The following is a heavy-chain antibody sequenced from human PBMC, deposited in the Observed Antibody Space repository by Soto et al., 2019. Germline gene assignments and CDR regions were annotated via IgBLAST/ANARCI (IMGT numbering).Heavy chain of an antibody. Sequence: QITLKESGPTLVKPTQTLTLTCTFSGFSLSTRGVAVGWFRQPPGKALEWLALIYWDEEKWYSPSLKSRLNIPDATSKHQVVLTMTNMDPVDTATYYCAHRPRGYAYYFDYWGQGTLVTVSS. J-gene: IGHJ4*02. CDR2: IYWDEEK. CDR3: AHRPRGYAYYFDY. CDR1: GFSLSTRGVA. V-gene: IGHV2-5*02. D-gene: IGHD5-12*01.